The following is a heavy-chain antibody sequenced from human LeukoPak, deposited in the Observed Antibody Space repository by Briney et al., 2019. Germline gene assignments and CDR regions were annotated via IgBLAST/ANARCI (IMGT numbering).Heavy chain of an antibody. CDR3: ASSTSWLGWWYFDY. Sequence: PGGSLRLSCAASGFTFSSYSMNLVRQAPGKGLEWLSSISSSSSYIYYADSVKGRFTISRDNAKNSLYLQMNSLRAEDTAVYYCASSTSWLGWWYFDYWGQGTLVTVSS. CDR2: ISSSSSYI. D-gene: IGHD2-2*01. J-gene: IGHJ4*02. CDR1: GFTFSSYS. V-gene: IGHV3-21*01.